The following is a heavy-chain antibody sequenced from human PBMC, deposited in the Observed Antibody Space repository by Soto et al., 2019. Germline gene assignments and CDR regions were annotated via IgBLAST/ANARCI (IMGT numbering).Heavy chain of an antibody. Sequence: QVTLKESGPVLVKSTETLTLTCTVSGFSLSNARMGVSWIRQPPGKALEWLAHIFSNDEKSYSTSLKSRLTISKDTSKSQVVLTMTNMDPVDTATYYCAINVGGYVDYWGQGTLVTVSS. V-gene: IGHV2-26*01. J-gene: IGHJ4*02. D-gene: IGHD3-22*01. CDR3: AINVGGYVDY. CDR2: IFSNDEK. CDR1: GFSLSNARMG.